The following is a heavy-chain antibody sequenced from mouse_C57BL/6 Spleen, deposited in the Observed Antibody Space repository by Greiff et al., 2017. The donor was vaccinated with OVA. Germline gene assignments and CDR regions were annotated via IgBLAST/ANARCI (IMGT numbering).Heavy chain of an antibody. J-gene: IGHJ2*01. D-gene: IGHD5-1-1*01. V-gene: IGHV1-61*01. CDR2: IYPSDSET. CDR3: ARRRYLPYFDY. Sequence: QVQLKQPGAELVRPGSSVKLSCKASGYTFTSYWMDWVKQRPGQGLEWIGNIYPSDSETHYNQKFKDKATLTVDKSSSTAYMQLSSLTSEDSAVYYCARRRYLPYFDYWGQGTTLTVSS. CDR1: GYTFTSYW.